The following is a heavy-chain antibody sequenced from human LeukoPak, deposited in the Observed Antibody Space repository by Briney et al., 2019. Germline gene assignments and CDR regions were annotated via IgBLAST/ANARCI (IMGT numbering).Heavy chain of an antibody. CDR2: IGPGSGDT. D-gene: IGHD7-27*01. Sequence: EASVKVSCKASGFTVTSYYMHWVRQAPGQGPEWMGWIGPGSGDTSYSQKFQGRVTVTRDTSISTAYMELSRLRSDDTAVYFCGRNRLGKALKTWGQGTMVTVSS. V-gene: IGHV1-2*02. CDR1: GFTVTSYY. CDR3: GRNRLGKALKT. J-gene: IGHJ3*01.